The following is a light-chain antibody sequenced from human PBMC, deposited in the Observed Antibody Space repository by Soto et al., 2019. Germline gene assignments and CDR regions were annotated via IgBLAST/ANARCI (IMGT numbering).Light chain of an antibody. CDR2: SND. Sequence: HSVLTQPPSASGTPGQRVTMSCSGSRPNIGSNTVNWYQQLAGTAPKVLIYSNDQRPSGVPDRFSGSKSGTSTSLAISGLQSEDEADYYCAARDDSLKVVVFGGGTKVTVL. CDR3: AARDDSLKVVV. V-gene: IGLV1-44*01. J-gene: IGLJ2*01. CDR1: RPNIGSNT.